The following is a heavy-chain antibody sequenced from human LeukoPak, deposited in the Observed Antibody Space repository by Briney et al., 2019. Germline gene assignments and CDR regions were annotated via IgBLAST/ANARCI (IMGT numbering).Heavy chain of an antibody. CDR3: AAIAARGAFDI. Sequence: SETLSLTCTVSGGSISSYYWSWLRQPPGKGLEWIGYIYYSGSTNYNPSLKSRVTISVDTSKNQFSLKLSSVTAADTAVYYCAAIAARGAFDIWGQGTMVTVSS. J-gene: IGHJ3*02. D-gene: IGHD6-6*01. CDR2: IYYSGST. V-gene: IGHV4-59*08. CDR1: GGSISSYY.